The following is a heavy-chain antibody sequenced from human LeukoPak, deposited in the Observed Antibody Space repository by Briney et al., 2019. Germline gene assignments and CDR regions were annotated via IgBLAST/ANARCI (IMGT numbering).Heavy chain of an antibody. CDR2: IFDSGDT. J-gene: IGHJ4*02. V-gene: IGHV4-4*08. CDR3: ARGDCSSTSCSPEY. Sequence: SETLSLTCTVSGGSISSYYWSWIRQTPGKGLEWIGNIFDSGDTNYNPSLKSRVTISVDTSKNQFSLKLSSVTAADTVVYYCARGDCSSTSCSPEYWGQGTLVTVSS. D-gene: IGHD2-2*01. CDR1: GGSISSYY.